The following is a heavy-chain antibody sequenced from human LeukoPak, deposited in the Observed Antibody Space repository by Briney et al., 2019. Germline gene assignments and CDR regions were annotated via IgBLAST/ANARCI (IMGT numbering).Heavy chain of an antibody. CDR3: ATREGYPPYYFDY. D-gene: IGHD5-24*01. Sequence: GGSLRLSCAASGFTFSSYAMSWVRQAPGKGLEWVSAISGSGGSTYYADSVKGRFTISRDNSKNTLYLQMNSLRAEDTAVYYCATREGYPPYYFDYWGQGTLVTVSS. V-gene: IGHV3-23*01. CDR2: ISGSGGST. J-gene: IGHJ4*02. CDR1: GFTFSSYA.